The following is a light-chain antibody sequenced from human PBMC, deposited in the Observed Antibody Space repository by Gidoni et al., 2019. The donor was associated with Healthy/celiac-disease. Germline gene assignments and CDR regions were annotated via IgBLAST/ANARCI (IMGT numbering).Light chain of an antibody. V-gene: IGKV1-5*03. J-gene: IGKJ1*01. CDR1: QSISSW. CDR3: QQYNSWWT. CDR2: KAS. Sequence: DIQMTQSPSTLSASVGDRVTITCRASQSISSWLAWYQQKPGKAPKLLIYKASSLESGVPSRFSGSGSGTEFTLTISSLQPDDFGTYYCQQYNSWWTFGQGTKVEIK.